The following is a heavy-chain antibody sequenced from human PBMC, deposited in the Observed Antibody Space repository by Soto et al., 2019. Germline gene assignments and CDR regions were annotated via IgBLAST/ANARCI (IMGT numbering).Heavy chain of an antibody. CDR3: AGDRSSWDYYYGMDV. D-gene: IGHD2-15*01. J-gene: IGHJ6*02. Sequence: QPGGSLRLSCAASGFTFSSYAMHWVRQAPGKGLEWVAVISYDGSNKYYADSVKGRFTISRDNAKNTLYLQMNSLRAEDTAVYYCAGDRSSWDYYYGMDVRGQGTTVTVSS. CDR2: ISYDGSNK. V-gene: IGHV3-30-3*01. CDR1: GFTFSSYA.